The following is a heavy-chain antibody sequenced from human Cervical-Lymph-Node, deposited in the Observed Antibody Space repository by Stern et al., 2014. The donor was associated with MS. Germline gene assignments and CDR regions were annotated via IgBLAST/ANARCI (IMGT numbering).Heavy chain of an antibody. CDR2: IIPMFGTT. CDR1: GGTFSSFA. CDR3: ARRDYYDSSGYYGDAFDI. J-gene: IGHJ3*02. V-gene: IGHV1-69*12. Sequence: QDQLVQSGAEVKKPGSSVKVSCKASGGTFSSFAITWVRQAPGRGLEWMGEIIPMFGTTKYAQKFQGRVTIIADGSTTTAYMELSSLRSEDTAVYYCARRDYYDSSGYYGDAFDIWGQGTMVTVS. D-gene: IGHD3-22*01.